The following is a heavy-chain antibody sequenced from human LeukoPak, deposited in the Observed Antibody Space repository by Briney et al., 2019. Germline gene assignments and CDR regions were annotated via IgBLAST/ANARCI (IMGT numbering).Heavy chain of an antibody. J-gene: IGHJ4*02. CDR2: IYYSGST. CDR1: GGSISSYY. Sequence: KPSETLSLTCTVSGGSISSYYWSWIRQPPGKGLEWIGYIYYSGSTNYNPSLKSRVTISVDTSKNQFSLKLSSVTAADTAVYYCASNLFYYDSGSYYSLWGQGTLVTVSS. D-gene: IGHD3-10*01. CDR3: ASNLFYYDSGSYYSL. V-gene: IGHV4-59*08.